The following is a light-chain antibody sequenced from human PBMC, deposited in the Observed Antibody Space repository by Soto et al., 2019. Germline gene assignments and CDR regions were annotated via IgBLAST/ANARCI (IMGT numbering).Light chain of an antibody. J-gene: IGKJ4*01. CDR3: QKYDDWPLT. V-gene: IGKV3-15*01. CDR2: SAS. CDR1: QSVSSSY. Sequence: EIVLTQSPGTLSLSPGERATLSCRAAQSVSSSYLAWYQQKPGQAPRLLIYSASTRATGVPVRFSGSGSGTEFTLTISSLQSEDFAVYYCQKYDDWPLTFGGGTKVDIK.